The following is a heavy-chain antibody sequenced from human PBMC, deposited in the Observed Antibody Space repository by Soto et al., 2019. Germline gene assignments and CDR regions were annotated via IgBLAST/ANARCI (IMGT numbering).Heavy chain of an antibody. D-gene: IGHD4-17*01. CDR2: IYYSGSP. J-gene: IGHJ1*01. CDR1: GGSISSYY. CDR3: ARSTTVVTPAYSPH. V-gene: IGHV4-59*08. Sequence: QVQLQESGPGLVKPSETLSLTCTVSGGSISSYYWSWIRQPPGKGLEWIGYIYYSGSPNYHPSLKTRVPISLHTPKPPFPLKLRSLPAAHTAVYYCARSTTVVTPAYSPHWRQGTLVPVPS.